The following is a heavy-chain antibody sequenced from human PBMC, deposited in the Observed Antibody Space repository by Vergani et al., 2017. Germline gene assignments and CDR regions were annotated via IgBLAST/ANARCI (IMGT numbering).Heavy chain of an antibody. D-gene: IGHD3-22*01. CDR1: GGSISSYY. V-gene: IGHV4-59*01. CDR3: ARHALHYCDSSGYPDFDY. J-gene: IGHJ4*02. Sequence: QVQLQESGPGLVKPSETLSLTCSVSGGSISSYYWSWIRQPPGKGLEWIGYIYFSGSTNYNPSLKSRVTISVDTSKNQFSLKLSSVTAADTAVYYCARHALHYCDSSGYPDFDYWGQGTLVTVSS. CDR2: IYFSGST.